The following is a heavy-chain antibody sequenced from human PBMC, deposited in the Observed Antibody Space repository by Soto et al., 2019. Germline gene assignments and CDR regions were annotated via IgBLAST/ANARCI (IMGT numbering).Heavy chain of an antibody. V-gene: IGHV3-49*05. Sequence: VQLVESGGGLVKPGRSLRLSCTASGFTFGDYAMSWFRQAPGKGLEGVGFIRSKAYGGTTEYAASVKGRFTISRDESKSIAYLQMNSLKTEDTAVYYCTRVMITATTPHPYYGMDVWGQGTTVTVSS. CDR1: GFTFGDYA. D-gene: IGHD3-16*01. CDR3: TRVMITATTPHPYYGMDV. CDR2: IRSKAYGGTT. J-gene: IGHJ6*02.